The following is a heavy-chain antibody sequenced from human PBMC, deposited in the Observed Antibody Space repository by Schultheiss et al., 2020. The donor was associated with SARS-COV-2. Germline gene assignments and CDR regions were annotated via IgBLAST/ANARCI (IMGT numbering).Heavy chain of an antibody. V-gene: IGHV4-61*02. J-gene: IGHJ5*02. Sequence: SETLSLTCTVSRGSISSGSYYWTWIRQPAGKGLEWIGRIDTSGSTNYNPSLESRVTMSIDTSNNQFSLTLTSVTAADTAVYYCAREGAHCDIAACYRWLDPWGQGTLVTVSS. CDR1: RGSISSGSYY. CDR2: IDTSGST. D-gene: IGHD2-15*01. CDR3: AREGAHCDIAACYRWLDP.